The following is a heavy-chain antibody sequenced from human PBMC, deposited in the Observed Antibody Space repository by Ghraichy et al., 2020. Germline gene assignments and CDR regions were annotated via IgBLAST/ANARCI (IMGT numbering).Heavy chain of an antibody. Sequence: ASVKVSCKASGYTFTGYYMHWVRQAPGQGLEWMGWINPNSGGTNYAQKFQGRVTMTRDTSISTAYMELSRLRSDDTAVYYCARDCSGGSCDYYGMDVWGQGTTVTVSS. V-gene: IGHV1-2*02. CDR1: GYTFTGYY. D-gene: IGHD2-15*01. J-gene: IGHJ6*02. CDR2: INPNSGGT. CDR3: ARDCSGGSCDYYGMDV.